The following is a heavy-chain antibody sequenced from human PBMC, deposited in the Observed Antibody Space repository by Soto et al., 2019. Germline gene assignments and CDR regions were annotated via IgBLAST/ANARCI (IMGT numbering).Heavy chain of an antibody. CDR3: ARWGTTVSYYFDY. J-gene: IGHJ4*02. V-gene: IGHV1-2*04. CDR2: INPNSGGT. D-gene: IGHD4-4*01. Sequence: ASVKVSCKASGYTFTGYYMHWVRQAPGQGLEWMGWINPNSGGTNYAQKFQGWVTMTRDTPISTAYMELSRLRSDDTAVYYCARWGTTVSYYFDYWGQGTLVTVSS. CDR1: GYTFTGYY.